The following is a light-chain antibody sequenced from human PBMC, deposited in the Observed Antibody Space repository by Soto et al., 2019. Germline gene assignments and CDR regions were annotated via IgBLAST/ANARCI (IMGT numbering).Light chain of an antibody. CDR2: ADN. CDR1: TSNIGSNI. Sequence: QSVLSQPPSASGTRGQRVTISCSGRTSNIGSNIVSWYQQLPGTAPKLVIFADNQRPSGVPDRFSGFKSGTSASLAINGLQSEDEADYYCAASDDRLRGHWEFGGGTKLTVL. J-gene: IGLJ3*02. V-gene: IGLV1-44*01. CDR3: AASDDRLRGHWE.